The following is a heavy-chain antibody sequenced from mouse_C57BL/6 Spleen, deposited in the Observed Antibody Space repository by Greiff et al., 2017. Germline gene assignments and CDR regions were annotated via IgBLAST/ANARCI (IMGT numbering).Heavy chain of an antibody. CDR3: ARRYYDYDGDLYFDV. CDR2: INPSSGYT. D-gene: IGHD2-4*01. V-gene: IGHV1-4*01. Sequence: QVQLQQSGAELARPGASVKMSCKASGYTFTSYTMHWVKQRPGQGLEWIGYINPSSGYTKYNQKFKDKATLTADKFSITAYMQLSSLTSEDSAVYYGARRYYDYDGDLYFDVGGTATTVTVSS. CDR1: GYTFTSYT. J-gene: IGHJ1*03.